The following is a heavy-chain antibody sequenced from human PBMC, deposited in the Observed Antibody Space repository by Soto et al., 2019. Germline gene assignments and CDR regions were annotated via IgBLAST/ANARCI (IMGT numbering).Heavy chain of an antibody. J-gene: IGHJ4*02. Sequence: KFQGRVTITRDTSASTAYMELNSLKTEDTAVYYCARPGVEMATISYFDSWGQGTLVTVS. D-gene: IGHD5-12*01. V-gene: IGHV1-3*01. CDR3: ARPGVEMATISYFDS.